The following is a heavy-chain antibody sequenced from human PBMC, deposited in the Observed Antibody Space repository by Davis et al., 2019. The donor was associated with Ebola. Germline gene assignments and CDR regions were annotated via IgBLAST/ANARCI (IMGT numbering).Heavy chain of an antibody. Sequence: ASVKVSCKAPGYTFTSYGISWVRQAPGQGLEWMGWISAYNGNTNYAQKLQGRVTMTTDTSTSTAYMELRSLRSDDTAVYYCARAPGRYGRYYFDYWGQGTLVTVSS. J-gene: IGHJ4*02. CDR3: ARAPGRYGRYYFDY. D-gene: IGHD5-18*01. V-gene: IGHV1-18*01. CDR1: GYTFTSYG. CDR2: ISAYNGNT.